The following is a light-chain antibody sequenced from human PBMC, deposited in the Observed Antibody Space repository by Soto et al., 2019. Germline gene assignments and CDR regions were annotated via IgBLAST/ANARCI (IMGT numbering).Light chain of an antibody. J-gene: IGKJ2*01. V-gene: IGKV3-11*01. Sequence: EIVLTQSPATLSLSPGESVTLSCRASQSVSSYLAWYQQKPGQAPRLLIYDASNRATDIPARFSGSGSGTDFTLTISSLESEDCGVYYCQQRGKWPRTFGQGTNLEIK. CDR2: DAS. CDR3: QQRGKWPRT. CDR1: QSVSSY.